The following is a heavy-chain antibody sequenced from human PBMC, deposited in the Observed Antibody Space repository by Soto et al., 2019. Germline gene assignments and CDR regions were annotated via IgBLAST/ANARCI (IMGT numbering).Heavy chain of an antibody. D-gene: IGHD2-8*01. CDR2: IKSKADGETA. J-gene: IGHJ4*02. CDR3: AADFPGVCYPIDY. V-gene: IGHV3-15*01. Sequence: GGSLRLSCAASGFTFTSAWMTWVRQAQGKGLEWVGHIKSKADGETAHYAAPVKGRFTLSRDDSKNTLYLQMNTLKTEDTSFYYCAADFPGVCYPIDYWCQGTLVTVSS. CDR1: GFTFTSAW.